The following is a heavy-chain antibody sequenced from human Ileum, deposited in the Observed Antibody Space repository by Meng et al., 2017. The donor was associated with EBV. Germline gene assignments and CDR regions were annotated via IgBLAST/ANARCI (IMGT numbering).Heavy chain of an antibody. CDR2: ITSDGSST. CDR3: ATVRDGYPRLFDY. CDR1: GFTFSDYW. V-gene: IGHV3-74*01. J-gene: IGHJ4*02. Sequence: EVHLGESGGGLVQPGGSLRLSCAASGFTFSDYWMHWVRQAPGKGLVWVSHITSDGSSTNYADSVKGRFTISRDNAKNTLYLQMNSLRAEDAAVYYCATVRDGYPRLFDYWGQGTLVTVSS. D-gene: IGHD5-24*01.